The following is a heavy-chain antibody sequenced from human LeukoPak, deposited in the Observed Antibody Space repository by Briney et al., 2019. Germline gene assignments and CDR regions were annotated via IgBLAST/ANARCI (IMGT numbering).Heavy chain of an antibody. Sequence: SETLSLTCTVSGGSISSYYWSRIRQPPGKGLEWIGYIYYSGSTNYNPSLKSRVTISVDTPKNQFSLKLSSVTAADTAVYYCARTTEGYCRGRSCYSYYYYMDVWGKGTTVTVSS. J-gene: IGHJ6*03. CDR1: GGSISSYY. CDR3: ARTTEGYCRGRSCYSYYYYMDV. V-gene: IGHV4-59*01. D-gene: IGHD2-15*01. CDR2: IYYSGST.